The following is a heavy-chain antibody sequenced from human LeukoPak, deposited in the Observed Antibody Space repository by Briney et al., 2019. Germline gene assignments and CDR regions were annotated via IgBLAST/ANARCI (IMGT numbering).Heavy chain of an antibody. CDR3: ANKRGLSGYFVY. J-gene: IGHJ4*02. D-gene: IGHD3-9*01. CDR1: GFTFSSYG. V-gene: IGHV3-30*18. CDR2: ISYDGSNK. Sequence: GSLRLSCAASGFTFSSYGMHWVRQAPGKGLEWVAVISYDGSNKYYADSVKGRFTISRDNSKNTLYLQMNSLRAEDTAVYYCANKRGLSGYFVYWGQGTLVTVSS.